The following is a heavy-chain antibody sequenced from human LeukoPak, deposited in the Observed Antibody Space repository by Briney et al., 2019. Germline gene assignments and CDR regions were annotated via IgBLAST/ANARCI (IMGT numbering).Heavy chain of an antibody. V-gene: IGHV5-51*01. D-gene: IGHD2-21*02. CDR1: GYSFTSYW. CDR3: ARLPYCGGDCYPNWFDP. J-gene: IGHJ5*02. CDR2: IYPGDSDT. Sequence: GASLKISCKGSGYSFTSYWIGWVRQLPGKGLECMGIIYPGDSDTRYSPSFQGQVTISADTSISTAYLQWSSLKASDTAMYYCARLPYCGGDCYPNWFDPWGQGTLVTVSS.